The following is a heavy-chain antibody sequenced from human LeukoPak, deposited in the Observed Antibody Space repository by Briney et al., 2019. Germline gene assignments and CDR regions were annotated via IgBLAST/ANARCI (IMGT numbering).Heavy chain of an antibody. V-gene: IGHV3-49*03. CDR3: TGLPNSSWSTGVDY. D-gene: IGHD6-13*01. CDR2: IRSKTHSGAT. J-gene: IGHJ4*02. Sequence: SGGSLRLSCTASGFTFGDYAMSWFRQAPGKGLEWLGFIRSKTHSGATEYAASVRGRFTISRDDSKSIAYLQMNSLKTEDTAVYYCTGLPNSSWSTGVDYWGQGTLVTVSS. CDR1: GFTFGDYA.